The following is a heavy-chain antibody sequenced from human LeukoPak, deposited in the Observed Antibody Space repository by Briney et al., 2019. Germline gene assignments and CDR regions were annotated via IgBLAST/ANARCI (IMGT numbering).Heavy chain of an antibody. D-gene: IGHD2-15*01. CDR3: ARDPSGCSGGSCYYRY. Sequence: KPGGSLRLSCAASGFTFSSYSMNWVRQAPGKGLEWVSSISSSSSYTYYADSVKGRFTISRDNAKNSLYLQMNSLRAEDTAVYYCARDPSGCSGGSCYYRYWGQGTLVAVSS. CDR1: GFTFSSYS. CDR2: ISSSSSYT. V-gene: IGHV3-21*01. J-gene: IGHJ4*02.